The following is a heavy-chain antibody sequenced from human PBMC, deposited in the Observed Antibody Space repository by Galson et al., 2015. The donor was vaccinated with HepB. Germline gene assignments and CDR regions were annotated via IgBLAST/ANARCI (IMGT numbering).Heavy chain of an antibody. J-gene: IGHJ4*02. Sequence: SLRLSCAASGFTFSSYSMNWVRQAPGKGLEWVSYISSSSSTIYYADSVKGRFTISRDNAKNSLYLQMNSLRAEDTAVYYCARVLDVVVVAATSLFGYWGQGTLVTVSS. D-gene: IGHD2-15*01. CDR1: GFTFSSYS. CDR2: ISSSSSTI. V-gene: IGHV3-48*01. CDR3: ARVLDVVVVAATSLFGY.